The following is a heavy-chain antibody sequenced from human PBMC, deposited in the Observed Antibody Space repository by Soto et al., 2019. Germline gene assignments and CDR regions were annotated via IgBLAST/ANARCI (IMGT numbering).Heavy chain of an antibody. CDR1: GYTFTGDY. CDR3: ARESVDILPGYPTRSFDY. V-gene: IGHV1-2*04. D-gene: IGHD3-9*01. CDR2: INPNSGGT. J-gene: IGHJ4*02. Sequence: GSVKGSCKASGYTFTGDYMHWGRQAPGQGLEWMGWINPNSGGTNYAQKFQGWATMTRDTSISTAYMELSRLRSDDTAVYYCARESVDILPGYPTRSFDYWGQGTLVTVSS.